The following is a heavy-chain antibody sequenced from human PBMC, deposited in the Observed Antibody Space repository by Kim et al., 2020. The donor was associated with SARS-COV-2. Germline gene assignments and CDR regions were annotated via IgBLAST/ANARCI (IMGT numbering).Heavy chain of an antibody. J-gene: IGHJ4*02. CDR1: GFTFDDYA. V-gene: IGHV3-43*02. CDR3: VRGQQWLIKN. D-gene: IGHD6-19*01. CDR2: ISRDGGEI. Sequence: GGSLRLSCAASGFTFDDYAIQWVRQVPGKGLEWVSLISRDGGEIKYADSVKGRFTISRDNSKKSVYLQMNSLRSEDTALYYCVRGQQWLIKNWGQGTQVTVHS.